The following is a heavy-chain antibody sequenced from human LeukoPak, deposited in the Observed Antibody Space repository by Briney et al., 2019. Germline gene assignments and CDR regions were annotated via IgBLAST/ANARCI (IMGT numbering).Heavy chain of an antibody. J-gene: IGHJ4*02. CDR1: GFTFSSYS. CDR2: ISSSSSYI. V-gene: IGHV3-21*01. Sequence: GGSLRLSCAASGFTFSSYSMNWVRQAPGKGLEWVSSISSSSSYIYYADSVKGRFTISRDNAKNSLYLRMNSLRAEDTAVYYCARDSGSSWYPHFDYWGQGTLVTVSS. CDR3: ARDSGSSWYPHFDY. D-gene: IGHD6-13*01.